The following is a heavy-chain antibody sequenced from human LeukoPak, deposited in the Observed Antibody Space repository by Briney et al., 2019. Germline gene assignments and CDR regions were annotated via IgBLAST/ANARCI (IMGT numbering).Heavy chain of an antibody. CDR1: GYTFTSYG. D-gene: IGHD5-12*01. CDR2: ISAYNGNT. V-gene: IGHV1-18*01. J-gene: IGHJ4*02. CDR3: ARVYYYQGGYDFDY. Sequence: ASVKVSCKASGYTFTSYGISRVRQAPGQGLEWMGWISAYNGNTNYAQKLQGRVTMTTDTSTSTAYMELRSLRSDDTAVYYCARVYYYQGGYDFDYWGQGTLVTVSS.